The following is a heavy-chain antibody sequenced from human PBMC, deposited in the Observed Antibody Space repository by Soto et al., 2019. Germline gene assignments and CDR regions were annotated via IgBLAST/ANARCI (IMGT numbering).Heavy chain of an antibody. V-gene: IGHV3-33*01. CDR3: ARDGQWLPRDGLRSSYYFDY. J-gene: IGHJ4*02. D-gene: IGHD6-19*01. CDR1: GFNFSSYV. CDR2: IWYDGGNK. Sequence: GGSLRLSCAASGFNFSSYVMHWVRQAPGKGLEWVAVIWYDGGNKYYADSVKGRFTISRDNSKNTLYLQMNSLRAEDTAVHYCARDGQWLPRDGLRSSYYFDYWGQGTLVTVSS.